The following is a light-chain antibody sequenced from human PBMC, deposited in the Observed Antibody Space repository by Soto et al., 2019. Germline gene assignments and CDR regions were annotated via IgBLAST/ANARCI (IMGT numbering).Light chain of an antibody. J-gene: IGLJ3*02. V-gene: IGLV6-57*01. CDR2: EDY. CDR1: SGSIASNY. CDR3: QSYDSSNWV. Sequence: NFMLTQPHSVSESPGKTVTISCTRSSGSIASNYVQWYQQRPGSSPTTVICEDYQRPSGVPDRFSGSIDSSSNSASLTISGLKTEDEADYYCQSYDSSNWVFGGGTQLTVL.